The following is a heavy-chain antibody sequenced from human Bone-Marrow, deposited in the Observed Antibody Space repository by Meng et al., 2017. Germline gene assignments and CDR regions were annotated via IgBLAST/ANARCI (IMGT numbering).Heavy chain of an antibody. V-gene: IGHV4-30-4*08. J-gene: IGHJ4*02. CDR3: VRHKYNYGQSPFDY. CDR2: IYYTGTT. Sequence: QVQLQESGPGLVKPSQTLSLTCPVSGGSISSGDYYWSWIRQPPGKGLEWIGYIYYTGTTYYNPSLKSRLTISVDTSKNQFSLNLTSVTAADTAVYYCVRHKYNYGQSPFDYWGQGTLVTVSS. D-gene: IGHD5-18*01. CDR1: GGSISSGDYY.